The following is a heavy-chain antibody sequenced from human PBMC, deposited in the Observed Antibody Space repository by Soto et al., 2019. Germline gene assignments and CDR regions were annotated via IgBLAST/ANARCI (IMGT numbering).Heavy chain of an antibody. CDR1: GGSFIGYY. Sequence: SETLSLTCAVYGGSFIGYYWSWILQPPWKGLEWIGEIYHSGSTNYNPSLKSRVTISVDTSKNQFSLKLSSVTAADTAVYYCARGRIDPHWGSPLRYYYYMDVWGKGTTVTVSS. D-gene: IGHD7-27*01. CDR3: ARGRIDPHWGSPLRYYYYMDV. J-gene: IGHJ6*03. CDR2: IYHSGST. V-gene: IGHV4-34*01.